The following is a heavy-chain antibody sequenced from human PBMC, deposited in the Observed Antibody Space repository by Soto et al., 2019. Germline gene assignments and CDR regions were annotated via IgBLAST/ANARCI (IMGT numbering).Heavy chain of an antibody. D-gene: IGHD4-17*01. CDR1: GFTFSSYS. CDR2: ISSSSSTI. Sequence: GGSLRLSCAASGFTFSSYSMNWVRQAPGKGLEWVSYISSSSSTIYYADSVKGRFTISRDNAKNSLYLQMNSLRDEDTAVYYCARDRQFVTVAYYFDYWGQGTLVTVSS. CDR3: ARDRQFVTVAYYFDY. J-gene: IGHJ4*02. V-gene: IGHV3-48*02.